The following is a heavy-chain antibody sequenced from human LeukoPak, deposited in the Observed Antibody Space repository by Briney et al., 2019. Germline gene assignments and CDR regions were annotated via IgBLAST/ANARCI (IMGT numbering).Heavy chain of an antibody. CDR1: GFTFSNSW. V-gene: IGHV3-7*01. Sequence: GGSLRLSCAASGFTFSNSWMSWVRQAPGKGLEWVAKIKQDGSEKYYVDSVKGRFTISRDNAKNSLYLQMSSLRPEDTAVYYCAKETRGYFDWSPIDYWGQGTLVTVSS. CDR2: IKQDGSEK. J-gene: IGHJ4*02. CDR3: AKETRGYFDWSPIDY. D-gene: IGHD3-9*01.